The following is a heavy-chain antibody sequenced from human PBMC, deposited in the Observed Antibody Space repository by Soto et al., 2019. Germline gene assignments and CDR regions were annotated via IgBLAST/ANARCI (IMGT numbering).Heavy chain of an antibody. D-gene: IGHD1-1*01. CDR3: ARGRYGDY. CDR1: GYAFTTYA. Sequence: QVHLVQSGAEVKKPGASVKVSCKGSGYAFTTYAITWVRQAPGKGLEWMGWISAHSGMTNYAQKLQGRVTVTRSTSTSTAYMELRSLRSDDTAVYYCARGRYGDYWGQGALVTVSS. V-gene: IGHV1-18*01. CDR2: ISAHSGMT. J-gene: IGHJ4*02.